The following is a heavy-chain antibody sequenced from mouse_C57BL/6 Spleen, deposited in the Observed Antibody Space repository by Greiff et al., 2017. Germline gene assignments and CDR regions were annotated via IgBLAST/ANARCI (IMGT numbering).Heavy chain of an antibody. CDR3: TRGDGYYYWYFDV. CDR1: GFTFSSYA. D-gene: IGHD2-3*01. V-gene: IGHV5-9-1*02. CDR2: ISSGGDYI. J-gene: IGHJ1*03. Sequence: EVKLVESGEGLVKPGGSLKLSCAASGFTFSSYAMSWVRQTPEKRLEWVAYISSGGDYIYYADTVKGRFTISRDNARNTLYLQMSSLKSEDTAMYYCTRGDGYYYWYFDVWGTGTTVTVSS.